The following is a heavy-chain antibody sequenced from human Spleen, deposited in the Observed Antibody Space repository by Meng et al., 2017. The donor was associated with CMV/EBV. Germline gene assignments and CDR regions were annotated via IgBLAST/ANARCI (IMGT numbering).Heavy chain of an antibody. Sequence: GESLKISCAASGFTFRNYAMSWVRQAPGKGLEWVSVIYSDGNATFYADSVKGRFTTFRDISKNTLYLQMNSLRDGDTAIYYCVKDDNGYTGEGGFWGQGTLVTVSS. V-gene: IGHV3-23*03. J-gene: IGHJ4*02. CDR3: VKDDNGYTGEGGF. D-gene: IGHD5-24*01. CDR1: GFTFRNYA. CDR2: IYSDGNAT.